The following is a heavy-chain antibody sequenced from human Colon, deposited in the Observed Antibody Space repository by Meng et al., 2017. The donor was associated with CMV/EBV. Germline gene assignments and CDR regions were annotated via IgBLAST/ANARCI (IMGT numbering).Heavy chain of an antibody. CDR2: ISGSGGST. J-gene: IGHJ5*02. V-gene: IGHV3-23*01. CDR3: AKDLGSALHGGYAYGPRWFDP. CDR1: YI. Sequence: YIMSWGRQAPGKGLEWGSSISGSGGSTYYEDSVRGRFLISRDNSKNTVYLQMNSLRADDTALYYCAKDLGSALHGGYAYGPRWFDPWGQGTLVTVSS. D-gene: IGHD5-18*01.